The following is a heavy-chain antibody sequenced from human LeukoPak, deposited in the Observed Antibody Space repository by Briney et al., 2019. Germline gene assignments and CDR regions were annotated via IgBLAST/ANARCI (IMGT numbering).Heavy chain of an antibody. D-gene: IGHD3-3*01. V-gene: IGHV3-48*01. CDR2: ISSSSSTI. CDR3: ARDTGGGYYDFWSGYWSPIDY. CDR1: GFTFSSYS. J-gene: IGHJ4*02. Sequence: GGSLRLSCAASGFTFSSYSMNWVRQAPGKGLEWVSYISSSSSTIYYADSVRGRFTISRDNAKNSLYLQMNSLRAEDTAVYYCARDTGGGYYDFWSGYWSPIDYWGQGTLVTVSS.